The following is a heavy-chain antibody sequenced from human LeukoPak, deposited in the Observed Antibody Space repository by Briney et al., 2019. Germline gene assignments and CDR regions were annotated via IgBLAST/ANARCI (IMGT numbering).Heavy chain of an antibody. CDR2: IIPILGIA. D-gene: IGHD6-13*01. CDR3: ARATGRSSSWGINWFDP. V-gene: IGHV1-69*04. J-gene: IGHJ5*02. CDR1: GGTFSSYA. Sequence: SVKVSCKASGGTFSSYAISWVRQAPGQGLEWMGRIIPILGIANYAQKFQGRVTITADKSTSTAYMELSSLRSEDTAVYYCARATGRSSSWGINWFDPWGQGALVTVSS.